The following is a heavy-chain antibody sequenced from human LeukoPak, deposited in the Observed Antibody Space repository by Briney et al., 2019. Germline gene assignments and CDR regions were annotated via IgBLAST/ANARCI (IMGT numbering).Heavy chain of an antibody. CDR2: INPSGGST. J-gene: IGHJ6*03. D-gene: IGHD2/OR15-2a*01. Sequence: GASVKVSCKASGYTFTSYYMHWMRQAPGQGLEWMGIINPSGGSTSYAQRFQGRVTMTRDTSTSTVYMELSSLRSEGTAVYYCARSEDFYYMDVWGKGTTVTVSS. CDR3: ARSEDFYYMDV. V-gene: IGHV1-46*03. CDR1: GYTFTSYY.